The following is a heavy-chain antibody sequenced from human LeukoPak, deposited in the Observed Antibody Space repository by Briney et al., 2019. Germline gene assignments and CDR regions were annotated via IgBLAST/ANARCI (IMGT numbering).Heavy chain of an antibody. V-gene: IGHV1-46*01. D-gene: IGHD1-26*01. J-gene: IGHJ4*02. CDR1: GFTFSSYA. CDR3: ARGPKGSGSYAIDAHFDY. CDR2: INPSGGST. Sequence: NPGGSLRLSCAASGFTFSSYAMHWVRQAPGQGLEWMGIINPSGGSTSYAQKFQGRVTMTRDTSTSTVYMELSSLRSEDTAVYYCARGPKGSGSYAIDAHFDYWGQGTLVTVSS.